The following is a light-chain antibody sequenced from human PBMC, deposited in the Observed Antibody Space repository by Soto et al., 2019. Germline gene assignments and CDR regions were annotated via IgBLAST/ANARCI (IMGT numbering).Light chain of an antibody. V-gene: IGLV2-14*01. Sequence: QSALTQPASVSGSPGQSITISCTGTTGDVGAYNHVSWYQQYPGKAPKLMIYEVSYRLSRVSNRFSGSKSGNTASLTISGLQAEDEAEYYCNSFTSSSTSFTSSSIHYGFGTGTKLTVL. J-gene: IGLJ1*01. CDR3: NSFTSSSTSFTSSSIHYG. CDR2: EVS. CDR1: TGDVGAYNH.